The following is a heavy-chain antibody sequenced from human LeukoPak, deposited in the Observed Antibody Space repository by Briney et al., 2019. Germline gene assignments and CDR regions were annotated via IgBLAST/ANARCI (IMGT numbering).Heavy chain of an antibody. V-gene: IGHV3-7*01. CDR2: IKQDGSEK. Sequence: GGSLRLSCAASGFTFSSYWMSWVRQAPGKGLGWVANIKQDGSEKYYVDSVKGRFTISRDNAKNSLYLQMNSLRAEDTAVYYCARDQDWSGYIFDYWGQGTLVTVSS. CDR1: GFTFSSYW. D-gene: IGHD3-3*01. CDR3: ARDQDWSGYIFDY. J-gene: IGHJ4*02.